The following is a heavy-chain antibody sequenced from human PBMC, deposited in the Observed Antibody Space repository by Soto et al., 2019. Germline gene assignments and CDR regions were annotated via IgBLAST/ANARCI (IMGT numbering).Heavy chain of an antibody. Sequence: LRLSCAASGFTFSSYAMHWVRQAPGKGLEWVAVISYDGSNKYYADSVKGRFTISRDNSKNTLYLQMNSLRAEDTAVYYCARDSQSVGEALPDAFDIWGQGTMVTVSS. CDR3: ARDSQSVGEALPDAFDI. D-gene: IGHD3-10*01. V-gene: IGHV3-30-3*01. CDR1: GFTFSSYA. J-gene: IGHJ3*02. CDR2: ISYDGSNK.